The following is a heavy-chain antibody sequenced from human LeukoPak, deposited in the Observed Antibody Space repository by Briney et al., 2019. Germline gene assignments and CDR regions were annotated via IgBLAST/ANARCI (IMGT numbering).Heavy chain of an antibody. Sequence: PGGSLRLSCAASGFTFSSYSMNWVRQAPGKGLEWASSISSSSSYIYYADSVKGRFTISRDNAKNSLYLQMNSLRAEDTAVYYCASSGGYYDSSGYYHIIDYWGQGTLVTVSS. CDR3: ASSGGYYDSSGYYHIIDY. CDR1: GFTFSSYS. D-gene: IGHD3-22*01. CDR2: ISSSSSYI. J-gene: IGHJ4*02. V-gene: IGHV3-21*01.